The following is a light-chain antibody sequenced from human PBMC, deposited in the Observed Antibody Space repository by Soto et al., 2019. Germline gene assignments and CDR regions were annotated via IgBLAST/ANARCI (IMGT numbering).Light chain of an antibody. J-gene: IGKJ3*01. Sequence: QMSQERANMSASAVAIDTKTCLASQRIGTWLAWYQQKPGKAPNLLIYEASSLESGVPSRFSASVSATEFSLTISSLQPNHFATYYCPQCHTHPGTFGAGTKVDIK. CDR1: QRIGTW. V-gene: IGKV1-5*03. CDR2: EAS. CDR3: PQCHTHPGT.